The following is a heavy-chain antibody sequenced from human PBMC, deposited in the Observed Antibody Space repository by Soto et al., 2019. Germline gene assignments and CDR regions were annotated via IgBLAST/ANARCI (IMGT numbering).Heavy chain of an antibody. CDR2: IYSGGST. Sequence: EVQLVESGGGLVQPGGSLRLSCAASGFTVSSNYMSWVRQAPGKGLEWVSVIYSGGSTYYADSVKGRFTISRDNSKNTRYLQMNSLRAEDTAVYYCARTDYYDSIGYSSTTEYFQHWGQGTLVTVSS. J-gene: IGHJ1*01. CDR1: GFTVSSNY. CDR3: ARTDYYDSIGYSSTTEYFQH. V-gene: IGHV3-66*01. D-gene: IGHD3-22*01.